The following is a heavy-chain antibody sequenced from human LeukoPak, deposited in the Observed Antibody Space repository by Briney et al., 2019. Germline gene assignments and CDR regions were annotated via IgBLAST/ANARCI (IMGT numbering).Heavy chain of an antibody. J-gene: IGHJ6*02. CDR2: IYTSGST. CDR3: AREITVTAGPHYYCYGMDV. V-gene: IGHV4-4*07. D-gene: IGHD4-17*01. CDR1: GGSISSYY. Sequence: SETLSLTCTVSGGSISSYYWSWIRQPAGKGLEWIGRIYTSGSTNYNPSLKSRVTMSVDTSKNQFSLKLSSVTAADTAVYYCAREITVTAGPHYYCYGMDVWGQGTTVTVSS.